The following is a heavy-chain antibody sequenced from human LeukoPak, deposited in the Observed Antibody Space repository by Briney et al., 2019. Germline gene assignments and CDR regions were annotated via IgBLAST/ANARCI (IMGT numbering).Heavy chain of an antibody. Sequence: SETLSLTCTVSGAAVSSHYCNWVRQSPGKGLEGIGCVDYSGGANYNPSLKSPVTISVDTSKNQFSLTLTSVPAEDTAVYYCATTGATSPSNANWFNIENWGQGTLVTVSS. CDR2: VDYSGGA. CDR3: ATTGATSPSNANWFNIEN. J-gene: IGHJ4*02. D-gene: IGHD1-1*01. CDR1: GAAVSSHY. V-gene: IGHV4-59*08.